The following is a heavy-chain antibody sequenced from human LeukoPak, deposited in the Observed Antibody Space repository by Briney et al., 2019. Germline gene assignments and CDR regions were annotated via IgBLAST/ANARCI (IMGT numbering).Heavy chain of an antibody. J-gene: IGHJ4*02. Sequence: SETLSLTCTVSGGSISTYYWSWIRQPPGKGLEWIGYIYYSGSATYNPPLNSRVTISVDTSKNQFSLKRSSVTAADTAVYYCARSYGSGNYFDYWGQGTLVTVSS. V-gene: IGHV4-59*01. D-gene: IGHD3-10*01. CDR3: ARSYGSGNYFDY. CDR2: IYYSGSA. CDR1: GGSISTYY.